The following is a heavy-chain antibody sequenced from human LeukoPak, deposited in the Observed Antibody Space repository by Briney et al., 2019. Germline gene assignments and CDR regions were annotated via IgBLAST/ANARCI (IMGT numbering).Heavy chain of an antibody. D-gene: IGHD5-12*01. V-gene: IGHV4-31*03. CDR2: IYYSGST. CDR3: ARGASGYDRFGY. CDR1: GGSISSGGYY. J-gene: IGHJ4*02. Sequence: SQTLSLTCTVSGGSISSGGYYWSWIRQHPGKGLEWIGYIYYSGSTYYNPSLKSRVTISVDTSKNQFSLKLSSVTAADTAVYYCARGASGYDRFGYWGQGTLVTVSS.